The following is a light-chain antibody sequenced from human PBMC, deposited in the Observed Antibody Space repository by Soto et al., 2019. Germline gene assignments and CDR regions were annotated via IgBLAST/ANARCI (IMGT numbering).Light chain of an antibody. Sequence: EIVLTQSPGTLSLSPGERATLSCWASQSLSSSYLAWYQQKAGQAPRLLIYGTSFRATGIPDRFRGSGSGTDFTLTISRLEPEDFAVYYCQQYYGSPRTFGGGTKVEIK. J-gene: IGKJ4*01. CDR1: QSLSSSY. V-gene: IGKV3-20*01. CDR3: QQYYGSPRT. CDR2: GTS.